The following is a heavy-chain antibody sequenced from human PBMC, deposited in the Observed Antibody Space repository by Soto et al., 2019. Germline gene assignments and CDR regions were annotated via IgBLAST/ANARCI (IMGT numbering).Heavy chain of an antibody. J-gene: IGHJ2*01. Sequence: ASVKVSCKVSGYTLTELSMHWVRQAPGKGLEWMGGFDPEDGETIYAQKFQGRVTMTEDTSTDTAYMELSSLRSEDTAVYYCATRYSSSWYAYWYFDLWGRGTLVTVSS. D-gene: IGHD6-13*01. CDR2: FDPEDGET. CDR3: ATRYSSSWYAYWYFDL. V-gene: IGHV1-24*01. CDR1: GYTLTELS.